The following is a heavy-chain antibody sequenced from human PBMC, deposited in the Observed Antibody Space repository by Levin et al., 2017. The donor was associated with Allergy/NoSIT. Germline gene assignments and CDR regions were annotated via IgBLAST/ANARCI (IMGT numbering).Heavy chain of an antibody. CDR2: ISYDGSNK. V-gene: IGHV3-30-3*01. CDR1: GFTFSSYA. Sequence: GGSLRLSCAASGFTFSSYAMHWVRQAPGKGLEWVAVISYDGSNKYYADSVKGRFTISRDNSKNTLYLQMNSLRAEDTAVYYCARLYYYDSSGYSYYYGMDVWGQGTTVTVSS. J-gene: IGHJ6*02. CDR3: ARLYYYDSSGYSYYYGMDV. D-gene: IGHD3-22*01.